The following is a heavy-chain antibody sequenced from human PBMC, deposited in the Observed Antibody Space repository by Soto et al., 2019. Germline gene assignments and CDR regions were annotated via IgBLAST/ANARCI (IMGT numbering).Heavy chain of an antibody. D-gene: IGHD3-3*01. Sequence: QVQLVQSGAEVKKPGSSVKVSCKASGGTFSSYAISWVRQAPGQGLEWMGGIIPIFSTANYAQKFQGRVTITADESTSTAYMELSSLRSEDTAVYYCASDRAPAEYYDFWSGTSSYYYRMDVWGQGTTVTVSS. J-gene: IGHJ6*02. CDR1: GGTFSSYA. CDR3: ASDRAPAEYYDFWSGTSSYYYRMDV. V-gene: IGHV1-69*01. CDR2: IIPIFSTA.